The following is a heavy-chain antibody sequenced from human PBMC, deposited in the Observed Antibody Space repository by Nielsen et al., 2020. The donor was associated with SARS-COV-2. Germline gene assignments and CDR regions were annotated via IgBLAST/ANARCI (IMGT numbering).Heavy chain of an antibody. CDR3: AREMGGSSRHFDY. CDR2: IGSDESIT. V-gene: IGHV3-74*01. D-gene: IGHD6-13*01. J-gene: IGHJ4*02. Sequence: GGSLRLSCAASEFTFSSSWMHWVRQAPGKGLVWVSRIGSDESITNYVDSVKGRFTISRDNAKNTLYLQMNSLRAEDTAVYYCAREMGGSSRHFDYWGQGTLVTVSS. CDR1: EFTFSSSW.